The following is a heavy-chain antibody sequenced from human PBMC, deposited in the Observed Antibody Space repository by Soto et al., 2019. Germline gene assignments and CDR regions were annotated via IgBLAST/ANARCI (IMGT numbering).Heavy chain of an antibody. D-gene: IGHD6-25*01. J-gene: IGHJ5*02. CDR2: MYPNRGNT. CDR1: GYTFTSYD. Sequence: VRLVPSGAEVKKPGASVKVSCKASGYTFTSYDIHWVRQATGQGLEWMGWMYPNRGNTGYAQKFQGRVTVTRNTARSTADRERSSLRSEDTGGYYVARVAASQMASKTGRNWFDHWGQGTLVTVSS. CDR3: ARVAASQMASKTGRNWFDH. V-gene: IGHV1-8*01.